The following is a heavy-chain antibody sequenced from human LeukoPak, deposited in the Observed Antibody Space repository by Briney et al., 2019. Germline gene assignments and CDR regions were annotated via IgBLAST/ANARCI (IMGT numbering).Heavy chain of an antibody. CDR3: AKDVTGNWFDP. J-gene: IGHJ5*02. Sequence: GGSLRLSCAASGFTFSDYYMSWIRQAPGKGLEWVSYISSSGSTIYYADSVKGRFTISRDNSKNTLYLQMNSLRVEDTAVYYCAKDVTGNWFDPWGQGTLVTVSS. D-gene: IGHD2-8*02. V-gene: IGHV3-11*04. CDR2: ISSSGSTI. CDR1: GFTFSDYY.